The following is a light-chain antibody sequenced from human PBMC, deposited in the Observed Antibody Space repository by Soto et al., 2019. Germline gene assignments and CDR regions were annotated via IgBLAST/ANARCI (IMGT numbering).Light chain of an antibody. J-gene: IGKJ5*01. V-gene: IGKV1-39*01. CDR2: AAS. Sequence: DIQMTQSPSSLSASVGDRVTISCRSSQYVSSHLNWYQYRPGKAPKLLISAASDLQTGVPSRFRGSGSGTEFILTISSLQPEDFATYYCQQTYSVPPITFGPGTRLEMK. CDR3: QQTYSVPPIT. CDR1: QYVSSH.